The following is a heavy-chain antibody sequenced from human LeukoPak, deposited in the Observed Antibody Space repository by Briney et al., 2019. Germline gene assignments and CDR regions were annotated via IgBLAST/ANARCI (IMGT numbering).Heavy chain of an antibody. J-gene: IGHJ5*02. CDR2: IHYSARI. V-gene: IGHV4-39*07. D-gene: IGHD1-26*01. Sequence: SETLSLTCTVSGGSISSGSYYWSWIRQPPGKGLEWIGSIHYSARIYYNPSLKSRLTISPDTSKNQFSLKLTSVTAADTAVYYCTREVRSAWASFDPWGQGNLVIVSS. CDR3: TREVRSAWASFDP. CDR1: GGSISSGSYY.